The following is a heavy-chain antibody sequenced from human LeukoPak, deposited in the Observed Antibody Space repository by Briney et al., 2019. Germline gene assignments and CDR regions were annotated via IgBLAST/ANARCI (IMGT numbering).Heavy chain of an antibody. CDR3: ARVGGPRGSGYWFDP. CDR2: IYSGGST. Sequence: GSLRLSCAASGFTVSSNYMSWVRQAPGKGLEWVSVIYSGGSTYYADSVKGRFTISRDNSKNTLYLQMNSLRAEDTAVYYCARVGGPRGSGYWFDPWGQGTLVTVSS. CDR1: GFTVSSNY. V-gene: IGHV3-66*01. D-gene: IGHD3-3*01. J-gene: IGHJ5*02.